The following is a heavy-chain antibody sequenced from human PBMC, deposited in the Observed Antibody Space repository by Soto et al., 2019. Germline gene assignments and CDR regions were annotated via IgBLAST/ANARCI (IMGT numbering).Heavy chain of an antibody. CDR3: ARADPGYSSGWYFY. CDR2: ISAYNGNS. Sequence: QVQLVQSGAEVKKPGASMKVSCKASGYTFTTYGITWVRQAPGQGLEWMGWISAYNGNSNYAQNLQGRVTMTTDTSTSTAYMELRSLRSDDTAVYYCARADPGYSSGWYFYWGRGTLVTVSS. D-gene: IGHD6-19*01. CDR1: GYTFTTYG. V-gene: IGHV1-18*01. J-gene: IGHJ4*02.